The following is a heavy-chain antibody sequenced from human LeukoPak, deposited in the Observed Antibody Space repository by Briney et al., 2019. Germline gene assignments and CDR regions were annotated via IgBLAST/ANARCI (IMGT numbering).Heavy chain of an antibody. Sequence: GGSLRLSCAASGFTFSSYAMSWLRQAPGKGLEWVSAISGRGGGTYYADSVRGRFTSSRDYSKNTLYLQMNSLRAEDTAVYYCAKETYSSGSHWGQGTLVTVSS. CDR3: AKETYSSGSH. CDR2: ISGRGGGT. CDR1: GFTFSSYA. J-gene: IGHJ4*02. D-gene: IGHD6-19*01. V-gene: IGHV3-23*01.